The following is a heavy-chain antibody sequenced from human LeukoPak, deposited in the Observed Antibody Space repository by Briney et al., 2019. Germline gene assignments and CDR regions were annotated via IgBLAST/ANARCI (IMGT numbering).Heavy chain of an antibody. V-gene: IGHV4-59*08. Sequence: NPSETLSLTCTVSGGSISSYYWSWIRQPPGKGLEWIGYIYYSGSTYYNPSLKSRVTISVDTSKNQFSLKVTSVTAADTAVYYCAKGAGPPWFDPWGQGTLVTVSS. CDR1: GGSISSYY. CDR2: IYYSGST. CDR3: AKGAGPPWFDP. D-gene: IGHD6-19*01. J-gene: IGHJ5*02.